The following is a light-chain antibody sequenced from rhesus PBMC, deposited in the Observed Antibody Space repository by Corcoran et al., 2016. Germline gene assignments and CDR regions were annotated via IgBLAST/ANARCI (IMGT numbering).Light chain of an antibody. CDR3: LQTKNSPRT. Sequence: DIVLTQSPASLAVSPGQRATITCRGSESVSVFGRNLIHWYQQKPGQPPKLLIYQASNKDTGVPGRFSGSESGTDCTLTTKPGEADYAADYDWLQTKNSPRTFGQGTKVEIK. CDR1: ESVSVFGRNL. J-gene: IGKJ1*01. CDR2: QAS. V-gene: IGKV7-13*01.